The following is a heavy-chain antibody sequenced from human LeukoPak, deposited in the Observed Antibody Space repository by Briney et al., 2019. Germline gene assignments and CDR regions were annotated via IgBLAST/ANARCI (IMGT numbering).Heavy chain of an antibody. CDR1: GYTITSYY. J-gene: IGHJ3*02. CDR3: ARDRGMMNDAFDI. CDR2: INPSGGST. Sequence: ASVKVSCKASGYTITSYYMHWVRQAPGQGLEWMGIINPSGGSTSYAQKFQGRVTMTRDASTSTVYMELSSLRSEDTAVYYCARDRGMMNDAFDIWGQGTMVTVSS. V-gene: IGHV1-46*01. D-gene: IGHD3-10*01.